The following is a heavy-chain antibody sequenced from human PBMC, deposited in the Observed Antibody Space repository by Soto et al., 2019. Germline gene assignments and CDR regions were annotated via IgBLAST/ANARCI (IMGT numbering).Heavy chain of an antibody. CDR2: ISSSSSTI. J-gene: IGHJ4*02. Sequence: GGSLRLSCAASGFTFSSYSMNWVRQAPGKGLEWVSYISSSSSTIYYADSVKGRFTVSRDNAKNSLYLQMNSLRAEDTAVYYCAKQYSSGWYTLDYWGQGTLVTVSS. D-gene: IGHD6-19*01. V-gene: IGHV3-48*01. CDR3: AKQYSSGWYTLDY. CDR1: GFTFSSYS.